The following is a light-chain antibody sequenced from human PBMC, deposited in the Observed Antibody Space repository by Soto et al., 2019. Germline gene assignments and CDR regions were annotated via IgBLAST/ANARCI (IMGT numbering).Light chain of an antibody. CDR1: SSDVGGYNY. V-gene: IGLV2-14*01. CDR2: DVS. J-gene: IGLJ1*01. Sequence: QSVLTQPASVSGSPGQSITISCTGTSSDVGGYNYVSWYQQHPGKAPKLMIYDVSNRPSGVSNRFSGSKSGNTASLTISGLQAEDEADYYCSSYTSSSTPLYVFATGT. CDR3: SSYTSSSTPLYV.